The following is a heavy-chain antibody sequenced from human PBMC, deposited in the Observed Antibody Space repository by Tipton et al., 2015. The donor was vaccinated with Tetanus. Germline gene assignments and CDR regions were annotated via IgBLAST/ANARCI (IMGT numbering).Heavy chain of an antibody. CDR2: TYYRPKWYN. J-gene: IGHJ3*02. V-gene: IGHV6-1*01. CDR3: ARDRRQLVRDGGYAFDI. Sequence: TLSLTCAISGDSVSSNSAAWNWIRQSPSRGLEWLGRTYYRPKWYNDYAVSVKSRITINPDTSKDQFSLQLNSVTPEDTAVYYCARDRRQLVRDGGYAFDIWGQGTMVTVSS. D-gene: IGHD6-13*01. CDR1: GDSVSSNSAA.